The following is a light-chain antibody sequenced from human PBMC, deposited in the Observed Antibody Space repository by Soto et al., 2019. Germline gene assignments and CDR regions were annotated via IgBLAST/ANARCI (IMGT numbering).Light chain of an antibody. CDR1: SSDVGGYNY. CDR2: DVN. J-gene: IGLJ1*01. V-gene: IGLV2-11*01. CDR3: CSYVGGYSYV. Sequence: QSALTQPRSVSGSPGQSVAISCTGTSSDVGGYNYVSWYQQHPGKAPKLMIYDVNKRPSGVPDRFSGSKPGNTASLTISGLQAEDEADYYCCSYVGGYSYVFGIGTKVTVL.